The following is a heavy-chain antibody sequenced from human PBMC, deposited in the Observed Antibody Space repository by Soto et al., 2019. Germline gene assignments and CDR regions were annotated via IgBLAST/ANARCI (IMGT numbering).Heavy chain of an antibody. J-gene: IGHJ6*02. Sequence: PGGSLRVSCAASGFTLSSYGMHWVRQAPGKGLEWVAVISYDGSNKYYADSVKGRFTISRVNSKNTLYLQMNGLRAEDTAVYYCAKDRARACSSTSCYFLNYYYGMDVWGQGTTVTVSS. CDR3: AKDRARACSSTSCYFLNYYYGMDV. CDR2: ISYDGSNK. CDR1: GFTLSSYG. D-gene: IGHD2-2*01. V-gene: IGHV3-30*18.